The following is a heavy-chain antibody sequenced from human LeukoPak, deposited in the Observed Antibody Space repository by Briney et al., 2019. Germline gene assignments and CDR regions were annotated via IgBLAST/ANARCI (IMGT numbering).Heavy chain of an antibody. D-gene: IGHD6-6*01. CDR2: IYTSGST. V-gene: IGHV4-4*09. CDR1: GGSISSYY. Sequence: SETLSHTCTVSGGSISSYYWSWIRQPPGKGLEWIGYIYTSGSTNYNPSLKSRVTISVDTSKNQFSLKLSSVTAADTAVYYCAREQELVGSIDYWGQGTLVTVSS. J-gene: IGHJ4*02. CDR3: AREQELVGSIDY.